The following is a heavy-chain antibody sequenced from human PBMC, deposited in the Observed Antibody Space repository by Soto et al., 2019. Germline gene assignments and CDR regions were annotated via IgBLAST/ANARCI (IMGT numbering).Heavy chain of an antibody. V-gene: IGHV1-24*01. CDR3: ATLLTTVVMPRYFDL. CDR2: FDPEDGET. D-gene: IGHD4-17*01. CDR1: GYTLTELS. J-gene: IGHJ2*01. Sequence: ASVKVSCQVSGYTLTELSMHWVRQAPGKGLEWMGGFDPEDGETIYAQKFQGRVTMTEDTSTDTAYMELSSLRSEDTAVYYCATLLTTVVMPRYFDLWGRGTLVTVSS.